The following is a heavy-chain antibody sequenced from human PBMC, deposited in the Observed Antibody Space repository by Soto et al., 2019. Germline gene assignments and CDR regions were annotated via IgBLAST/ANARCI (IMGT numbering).Heavy chain of an antibody. CDR1: GFTFSSYS. CDR3: ARENWVYGGNPHAFDI. D-gene: IGHD4-17*01. CDR2: ISSSSSYI. Sequence: EVQLVESGGGLVKPGGSLRLSCAASGFTFSSYSMNWVRQAPGKGLEWVSSISSSSSYIYYADSVKGRFTISRDNAKNSLYLQMNSLRAEDTAVYYCARENWVYGGNPHAFDIWGQGTMVTVSS. J-gene: IGHJ3*02. V-gene: IGHV3-21*01.